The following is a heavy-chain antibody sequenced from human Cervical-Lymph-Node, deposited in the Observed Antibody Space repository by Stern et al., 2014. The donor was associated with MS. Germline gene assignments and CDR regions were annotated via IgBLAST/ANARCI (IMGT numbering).Heavy chain of an antibody. CDR3: AAGGCFEY. Sequence: EMQLVESGGGLVQPGGSLRLSCEASGFNFNKYWMNWVRQAPGKGLEWMANINQDGSGKYYVESVKGRFTLFRDNTKNPLYLQMSSLRAEDTAVYYCAAGGCFEYWGQGALVTVSS. V-gene: IGHV3-7*01. CDR2: INQDGSGK. CDR1: GFNFNKYW. D-gene: IGHD3-10*01. J-gene: IGHJ4*02.